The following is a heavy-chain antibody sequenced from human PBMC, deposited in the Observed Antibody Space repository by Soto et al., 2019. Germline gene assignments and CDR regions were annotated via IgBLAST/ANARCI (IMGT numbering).Heavy chain of an antibody. CDR3: ARPEYSSSSYGMDV. J-gene: IGHJ6*02. CDR2: ISSSSSTI. CDR1: GFTFSSYS. D-gene: IGHD6-6*01. V-gene: IGHV3-48*02. Sequence: EVQLVESGGGLVQPGGSLRLSCAASGFTFSSYSMNWVRQAPGKGLEWVSYISSSSSTIYYAYSVKGRFTISRDNAKNSLYLQMNRLRDEDTAVYYCARPEYSSSSYGMDVWGQGTTVTVSS.